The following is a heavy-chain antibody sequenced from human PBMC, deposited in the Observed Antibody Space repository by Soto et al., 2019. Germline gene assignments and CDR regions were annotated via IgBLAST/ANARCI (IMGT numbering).Heavy chain of an antibody. Sequence: PGGSLRLSCAASGFTFSSYSMNWVRQAPGKGLEWVSYISSSSSTIYYADSVKGRFTISRDNAKNSLYLQMNSLRAEDTAVYYCAMQQLVGYFDYWGQGTLVTVSS. CDR2: ISSSSSTI. J-gene: IGHJ4*02. V-gene: IGHV3-48*01. D-gene: IGHD6-13*01. CDR1: GFTFSSYS. CDR3: AMQQLVGYFDY.